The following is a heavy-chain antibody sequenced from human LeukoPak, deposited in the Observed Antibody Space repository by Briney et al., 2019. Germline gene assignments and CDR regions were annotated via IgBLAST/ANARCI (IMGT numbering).Heavy chain of an antibody. D-gene: IGHD6-19*01. Sequence: PSETLSLTRTVSGGSITSGNYYWGWIRQPPGRGLEWIGSIYYSGSTYYNPSLTSRVTISVDTSKNQFSLKLSSVTAADTAVYYCARGPVAGASNFDYWGQGTLVTVSS. CDR1: GGSITSGNYY. V-gene: IGHV4-39*07. J-gene: IGHJ4*02. CDR2: IYYSGST. CDR3: ARGPVAGASNFDY.